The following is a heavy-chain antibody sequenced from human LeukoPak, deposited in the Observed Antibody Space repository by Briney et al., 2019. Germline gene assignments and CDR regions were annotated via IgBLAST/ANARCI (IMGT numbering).Heavy chain of an antibody. J-gene: IGHJ4*02. D-gene: IGHD2-21*02. Sequence: SETLSLTCAVCGGSFSTSYWSWIRQPPGKGLEWIGEINHSGSTNYNPSLKSRGTISVDTSKNQFSLKLSSVTAADTAVYYCARGGFYCGGDCYVDYWGQGTLVSVSS. CDR3: ARGGFYCGGDCYVDY. V-gene: IGHV4-34*01. CDR2: INHSGST. CDR1: GGSFSTSY.